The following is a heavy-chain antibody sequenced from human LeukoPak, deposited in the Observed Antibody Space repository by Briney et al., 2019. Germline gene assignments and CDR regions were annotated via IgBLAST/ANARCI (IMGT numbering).Heavy chain of an antibody. J-gene: IGHJ4*02. CDR2: INPNSGGT. Sequence: GASVKVSCKASGYTFTGYYMHWVRQAPGQGLEWMGWINPNSGGTNYAQKFQGRVTMTRDTSISTAYMELSRLRSDDTAVYYCARSIRTDYYDSSGYSDWGQGTLVTVSS. V-gene: IGHV1-2*02. D-gene: IGHD3-22*01. CDR1: GYTFTGYY. CDR3: ARSIRTDYYDSSGYSD.